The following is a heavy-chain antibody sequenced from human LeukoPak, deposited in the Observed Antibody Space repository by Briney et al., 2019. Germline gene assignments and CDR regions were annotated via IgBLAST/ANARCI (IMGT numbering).Heavy chain of an antibody. D-gene: IGHD1-26*01. CDR2: ISSSSSYI. CDR3: AKDSGTYPRFLDY. Sequence: PGGSLRLSCAASGFTFDDYAMSWVRQVPGKGLEWVSSISSSSSYIYYADSVKGRFTISRDNAKNSLYLQMNSLRAEDTAMYYCAKDSGTYPRFLDYWGQGTLVTVSS. J-gene: IGHJ4*02. V-gene: IGHV3-21*01. CDR1: GFTFDDYA.